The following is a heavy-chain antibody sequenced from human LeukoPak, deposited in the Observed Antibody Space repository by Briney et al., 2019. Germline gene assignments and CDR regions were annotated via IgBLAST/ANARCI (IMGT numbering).Heavy chain of an antibody. J-gene: IGHJ4*02. D-gene: IGHD2-2*01. V-gene: IGHV3-7*01. CDR3: VELGSSASDL. CDR2: IKQDGREK. Sequence: PGGPLRLSCAASGFTFSSYWMSWVRQAPGKGLEWVANIKQDGREKYYVDSVKGRFTISRDNAKNSLYLHMKSLRAEDTAVYYCVELGSSASDLWGQGTLVTVSS. CDR1: GFTFSSYW.